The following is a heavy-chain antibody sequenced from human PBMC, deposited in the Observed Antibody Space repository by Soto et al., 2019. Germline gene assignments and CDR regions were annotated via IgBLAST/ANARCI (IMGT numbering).Heavy chain of an antibody. D-gene: IGHD3-10*01. Sequence: QVQLVESGGGVVQPGRSLRLSCAASGFTFSSYGMHWVRQAPGKWLEWVAIIWYDGGNKYYVDSVKGRFTISRDNSKNTLYLQMNSLRAEDTAVYYCARGEYVDSYGMDVWGQGTTVTVSS. J-gene: IGHJ6*02. CDR1: GFTFSSYG. CDR2: IWYDGGNK. V-gene: IGHV3-33*01. CDR3: ARGEYVDSYGMDV.